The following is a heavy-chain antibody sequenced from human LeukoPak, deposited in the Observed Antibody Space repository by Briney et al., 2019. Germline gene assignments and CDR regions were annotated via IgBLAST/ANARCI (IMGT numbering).Heavy chain of an antibody. CDR3: TTYTGGYFDC. V-gene: IGHV3-15*01. D-gene: IGHD2-2*02. Sequence: GRSLRLSCAAAGLTFSNAWMSWVRQAPGKGLGWVGRIKRKTDGGTTDYAAHVKGRFTISRDDSKNTLYLQMNSLKTEDTAVYYCTTYTGGYFDCWGQGTLVTVSS. CDR2: IKRKTDGGTT. CDR1: GLTFSNAW. J-gene: IGHJ4*02.